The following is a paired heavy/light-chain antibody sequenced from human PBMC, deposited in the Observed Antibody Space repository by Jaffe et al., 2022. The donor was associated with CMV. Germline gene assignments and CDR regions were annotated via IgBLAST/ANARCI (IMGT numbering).Light chain of an antibody. CDR1: QSVSSSY. CDR3: QQYGSSPL. J-gene: IGKJ2*01. V-gene: IGKV3-20*01. Sequence: EIVLTQSPGTLSLSPGERATLSCRASQSVSSSYLAWYQQKPGQAPRLLIYGASSRATGIPDRFSGSGSGTDFTLTISRLEPEDFAVYYCQQYGSSPLFGQGTKLEIK. CDR2: GAS.
Heavy chain of an antibody. D-gene: IGHD3-3*01. CDR3: ARHDTYYDFWSGFLIRYYFDY. Sequence: QLQLQESGPGLVKPSETLSLTCTVSGGSISSSSYYWGWIRQPPGKGLEWIGSIYYSGSTYYNPSLKSRVTISVDTSKNQFSLKLSSVTAADTAVYYCARHDTYYDFWSGFLIRYYFDYWGQGTLVTVSS. J-gene: IGHJ4*02. V-gene: IGHV4-39*01. CDR2: IYYSGST. CDR1: GGSISSSSYY.